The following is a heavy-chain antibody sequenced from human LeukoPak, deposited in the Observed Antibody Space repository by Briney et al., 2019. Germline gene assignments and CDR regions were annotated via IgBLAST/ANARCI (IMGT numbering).Heavy chain of an antibody. Sequence: SETLSLTCAVYRGSFSGYYWSWIRQPPGKGLEWIGEINHTGSTGYNPSLKSRVIISVDKSKNQFSLKLTSVTAADTAVYYCARAEAGDCSSTTCYGFRWFDPWGQGTLSPSPQ. CDR3: ARAEAGDCSSTTCYGFRWFDP. CDR1: RGSFSGYY. D-gene: IGHD2-2*01. CDR2: INHTGST. J-gene: IGHJ5*02. V-gene: IGHV4-34*01.